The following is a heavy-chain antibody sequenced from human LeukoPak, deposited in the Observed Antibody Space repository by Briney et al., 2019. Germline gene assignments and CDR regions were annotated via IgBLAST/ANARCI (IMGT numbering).Heavy chain of an antibody. CDR2: IYTSGST. CDR1: GGSISSYY. D-gene: IGHD2-2*02. V-gene: IGHV4-4*07. CDR3: ERAWVYCSSTSCYTESLVSWFDP. J-gene: IGHJ5*02. Sequence: PSETLSLTCTVSGGSISSYYWSWIRQPAGKGLEWIGRIYTSGSTNYNPSLKSRVTMSVDTSKNQFSLKLSSVTAADTAVYYCERAWVYCSSTSCYTESLVSWFDPWGQGTLVTVSS.